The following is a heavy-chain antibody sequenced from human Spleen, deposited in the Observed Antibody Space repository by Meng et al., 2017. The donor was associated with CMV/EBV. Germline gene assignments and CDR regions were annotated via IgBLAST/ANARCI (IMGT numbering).Heavy chain of an antibody. CDR2: IYPGDSDT. D-gene: IGHD4-17*01. CDR1: GYSFSNYW. J-gene: IGHJ5*02. Sequence: GGSLRLSCEGSGYSFSNYWIDWVRQMPGKGLEWMGSIYPGDSDTRYSPSFQGLVTFSVDKSISTAYLQWSSLKASDTATYYCARRGMMTTRGYWFDPWGQGTLVTVSS. V-gene: IGHV5-51*01. CDR3: ARRGMMTTRGYWFDP.